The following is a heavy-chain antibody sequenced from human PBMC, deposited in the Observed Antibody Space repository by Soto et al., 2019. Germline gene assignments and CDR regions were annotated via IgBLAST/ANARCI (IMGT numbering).Heavy chain of an antibody. Sequence: EVQLVESGGGLVQPGGSLRLSCAGSGFTFSNYWMNWVRQTPGKGLEWVANIKQDGSAKNNVESVKGRFTISRDNAKNLVYMQTNSLRAEDTAVYYCAGGTGWVHDYWGQGTLVTVSS. V-gene: IGHV3-7*04. CDR2: IKQDGSAK. D-gene: IGHD1-1*01. J-gene: IGHJ4*02. CDR3: AGGTGWVHDY. CDR1: GFTFSNYW.